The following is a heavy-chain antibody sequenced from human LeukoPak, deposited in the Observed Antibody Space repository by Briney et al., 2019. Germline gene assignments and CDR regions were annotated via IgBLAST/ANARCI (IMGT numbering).Heavy chain of an antibody. CDR2: MSGSGVSP. CDR3: AKANSPYYYDSSGYSTFDY. Sequence: GGSLRLSRAASGFTFSSYAMNWVRQAPGKGLEWVSGMSGSGVSPYYADSVKGRFTMSRDNSKNTLYLQMNSLRAEDTAVYYCAKANSPYYYDSSGYSTFDYWGQGTLVTVSS. V-gene: IGHV3-23*01. D-gene: IGHD3-22*01. CDR1: GFTFSSYA. J-gene: IGHJ4*02.